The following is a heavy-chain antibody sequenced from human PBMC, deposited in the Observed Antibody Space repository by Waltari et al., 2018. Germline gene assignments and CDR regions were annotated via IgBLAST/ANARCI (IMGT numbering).Heavy chain of an antibody. V-gene: IGHV3-7*01. CDR3: ARDTGSSGWYYYYYGMDV. CDR2: KKEDGREK. J-gene: IGHJ6*02. Sequence: EVQLVESGGGLVQPGGSLRLSCAASGFTFSSYWMSWVRQAPGKGLEWVANKKEDGREKDYVEAGKGQFTISRDNAKNSLYLQMNSLRAEETAVYYCARDTGSSGWYYYYYGMDVWGQGTTVTVSS. D-gene: IGHD6-19*01. CDR1: GFTFSSYW.